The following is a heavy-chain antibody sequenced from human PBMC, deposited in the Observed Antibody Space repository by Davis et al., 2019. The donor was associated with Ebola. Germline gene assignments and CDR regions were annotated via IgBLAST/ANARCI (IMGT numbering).Heavy chain of an antibody. V-gene: IGHV1-8*01. Sequence: VSVPVSCKATGYTFTSYDVTWVRQATEQGLAWMGWINPYSANTGYAQNFRGRVTMTRNTSISTAFLEASSLRSEDTAVYFCARGGMGSHDTYYGLDVWGQVTTVTVSS. J-gene: IGHJ6*02. CDR1: GYTFTSYD. CDR2: INPYSANT. CDR3: ARGGMGSHDTYYGLDV. D-gene: IGHD3-10*01.